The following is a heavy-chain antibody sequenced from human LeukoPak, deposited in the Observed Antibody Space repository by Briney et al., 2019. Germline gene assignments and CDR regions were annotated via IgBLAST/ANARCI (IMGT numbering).Heavy chain of an antibody. J-gene: IGHJ4*02. D-gene: IGHD6-19*01. CDR2: ISSSDNTT. CDR3: AKRAVAGTGRAFDY. Sequence: GGSLRLSCVGSEFSLSDYYMSWIRQAPGKGLEWVSIISSSDNTTYYADSVKGRFTISRDNSKNTLYLQMNTLRAEDTAVYYCAKRAVAGTGRAFDYWGQGTLVTVSP. V-gene: IGHV3-23*01. CDR1: EFSLSDYY.